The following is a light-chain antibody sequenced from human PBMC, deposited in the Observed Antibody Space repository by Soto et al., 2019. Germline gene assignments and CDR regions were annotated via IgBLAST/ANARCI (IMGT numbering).Light chain of an antibody. V-gene: IGKV3-20*01. J-gene: IGKJ1*01. Sequence: EIVLTQSPGTLSLSPGERATLSCRASQSVSSSYLAWYQQKPGQAPRLLIYGASSRATGIPDRFSGSGSGTDFTLTSSRLEPEDFAGYYCQHYLAFGQGTKVEIK. CDR2: GAS. CDR1: QSVSSSY. CDR3: QHYLA.